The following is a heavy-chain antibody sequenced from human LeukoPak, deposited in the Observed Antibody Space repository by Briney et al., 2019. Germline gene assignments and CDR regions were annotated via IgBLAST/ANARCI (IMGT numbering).Heavy chain of an antibody. CDR1: GGSISDYH. Sequence: SETLSLTCAVSGGSISDYHWSWIRQPPGKGLEWIGNIYYDGSTNYSPSLKSRVTISLDTSKNQFSLRLSSVTAADTAVYYCARHKYTAVAFEFWGQGTLVTVSS. CDR3: ARHKYTAVAFEF. V-gene: IGHV4-59*08. CDR2: IYYDGST. J-gene: IGHJ4*02. D-gene: IGHD4-23*01.